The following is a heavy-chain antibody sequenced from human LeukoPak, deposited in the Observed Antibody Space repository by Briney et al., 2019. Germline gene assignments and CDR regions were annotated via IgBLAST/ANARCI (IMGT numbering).Heavy chain of an antibody. CDR3: ARAVLDIVVVPAALDY. D-gene: IGHD2-2*01. J-gene: IGHJ4*02. Sequence: ASVKVSCKASGYTFTGYYMHWVRQAPGQGLEWMGWINPNSGGTNYAQKSQGRVTMTRDTSISTAYMELSRLRSDDTAVYYCARAVLDIVVVPAALDYWGQGTLVTVSS. CDR2: INPNSGGT. V-gene: IGHV1-2*02. CDR1: GYTFTGYY.